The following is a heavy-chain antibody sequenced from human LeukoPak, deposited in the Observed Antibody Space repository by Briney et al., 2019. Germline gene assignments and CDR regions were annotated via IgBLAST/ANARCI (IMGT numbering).Heavy chain of an antibody. CDR3: ARPGFEYSSSSGVDY. J-gene: IGHJ4*02. D-gene: IGHD6-6*01. CDR1: GFTVSSNY. V-gene: IGHV3-53*01. Sequence: PGGSLRLSCAASGFTVSSNYMSWVRQAPGKGLEWVSVIYSGGSTYYADSVKGRFTISRDNSKNTLYLQMNSLRAEDTAVYYCARPGFEYSSSSGVDYWGQGTLVTVSS. CDR2: IYSGGST.